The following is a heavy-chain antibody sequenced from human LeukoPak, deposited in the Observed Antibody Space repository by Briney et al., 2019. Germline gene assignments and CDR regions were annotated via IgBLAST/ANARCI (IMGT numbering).Heavy chain of an antibody. D-gene: IGHD7-27*01. CDR1: GFTFSSYW. V-gene: IGHV3-7*01. Sequence: GGSLRLSCAASGFTFSSYWMSWVRQAPGKGLEWVANIKQDGSEKYYVDSVKGRFTISRDNAKNSLYLQMNSLRAEDTAGYYCARDRLTGSIRNLLDYGGQGNLVTVSS. J-gene: IGHJ4*02. CDR2: IKQDGSEK. CDR3: ARDRLTGSIRNLLDY.